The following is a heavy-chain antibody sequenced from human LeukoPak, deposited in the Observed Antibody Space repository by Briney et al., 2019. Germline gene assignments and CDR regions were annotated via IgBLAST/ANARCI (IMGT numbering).Heavy chain of an antibody. J-gene: IGHJ4*02. V-gene: IGHV3-74*01. CDR2: INTDGSST. D-gene: IGHD5-18*01. CDR3: AKLWGIQAWSFDY. Sequence: GGSLRLSCAASGFTLSSYWMHWVRQAPGKGLVWVSRINTDGSSTNYADSVKGRFTVSRDNSKNTVSLQMNSLTAEDTAVYYCAKLWGIQAWSFDYWGQGTLVTVSS. CDR1: GFTLSSYW.